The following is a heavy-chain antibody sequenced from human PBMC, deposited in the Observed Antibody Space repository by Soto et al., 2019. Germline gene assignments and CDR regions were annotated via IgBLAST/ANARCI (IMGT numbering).Heavy chain of an antibody. V-gene: IGHV4-39*01. J-gene: IGHJ4*02. CDR1: GGSISSSAYY. CDR3: ARHDSLRRYFDY. D-gene: IGHD2-21*01. CDR2: IHYSGSP. Sequence: SETLSLTCRVSGGSISSSAYYWGWIRQPPGKGLEWIGSIHYSGSPYYNVSLKSRVTISVDTSKNQFSLKLNSVTAADTAVYYCARHDSLRRYFDYWGQGTLVTVSS.